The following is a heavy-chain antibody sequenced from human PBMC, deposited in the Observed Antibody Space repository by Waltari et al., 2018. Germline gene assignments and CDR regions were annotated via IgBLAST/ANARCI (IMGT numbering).Heavy chain of an antibody. CDR2: IKQDGSEK. CDR1: GLTFSSYW. CDR3: ARGRPVAGTLAY. Sequence: EVQLVESGGGLVQPGGSLRLSCAASGLTFSSYWMSWVRQAPGKGLEWVANIKQDGSEKYYVDSVKGRFTISRDNAKNSLYLQMNSLRAEDTAVYYCARGRPVAGTLAYWGQGTLVTVSS. D-gene: IGHD6-19*01. V-gene: IGHV3-7*01. J-gene: IGHJ4*02.